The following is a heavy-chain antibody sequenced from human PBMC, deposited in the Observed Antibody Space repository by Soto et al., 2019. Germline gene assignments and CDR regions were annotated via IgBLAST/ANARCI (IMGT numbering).Heavy chain of an antibody. CDR1: GGTFSSYA. CDR2: IIPISETT. D-gene: IGHD2-2*01. J-gene: IGHJ6*02. Sequence: QVQLVQSGAEVKMPGSSVKVSCKASGGTFSSYAISWVRQAPGQGLEWMGGIIPISETTNYAQKFQGRVTITADESKSTDYMELSSLRSEDTAVYYCARSQGSSTSLEIYYYYYYGMDVWGQGTTVTVSS. V-gene: IGHV1-69*01. CDR3: ARSQGSSTSLEIYYYYYYGMDV.